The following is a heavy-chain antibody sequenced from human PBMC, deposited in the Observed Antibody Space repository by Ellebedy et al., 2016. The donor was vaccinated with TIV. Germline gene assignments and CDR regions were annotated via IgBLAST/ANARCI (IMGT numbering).Heavy chain of an antibody. D-gene: IGHD5-24*01. CDR1: GYSFTSYW. J-gene: IGHJ6*02. V-gene: IGHV5-51*01. CDR2: IYPGDSDT. Sequence: GESLKISCKGSGYSFTSYWVGWVRQVPGQGLEWLGIIYPGDSDTRYSPSFQGQVTISADKSINTAYLQWSSLKASDTALYYCAKDLENHFVKMATTNYYYYGMDVWGQGTTVTVSS. CDR3: AKDLENHFVKMATTNYYYYGMDV.